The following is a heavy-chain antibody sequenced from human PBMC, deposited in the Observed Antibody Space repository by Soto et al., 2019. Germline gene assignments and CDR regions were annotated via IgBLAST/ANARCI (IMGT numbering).Heavy chain of an antibody. D-gene: IGHD2-15*01. V-gene: IGHV3-23*01. Sequence: GGSLRLSCVGSGFIFSGYAMTLVRQAPGKGLEWVATISFGGGNTYHADSLEGRFTISRDNSKNTLFLQMYDLRAEDTALYYCAKDGYCNGGSCYLYYLDSWGLGTPVTVSS. CDR3: AKDGYCNGGSCYLYYLDS. CDR1: GFIFSGYA. CDR2: ISFGGGNT. J-gene: IGHJ4*02.